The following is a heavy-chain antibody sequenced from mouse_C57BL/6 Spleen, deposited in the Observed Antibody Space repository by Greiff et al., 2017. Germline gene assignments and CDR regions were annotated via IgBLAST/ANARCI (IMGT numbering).Heavy chain of an antibody. D-gene: IGHD2-4*01. Sequence: QVQLQQPGAELVKPGASVKLSCKASGYTFTSYWMQWVKQRPGQGLEWIGEIDPSDSYTNYNQKFKGKATLTVDTSSSTAYMQLSSLTSEDSAVYYWAIRDFDYWGQGTTLTVSS. CDR1: GYTFTSYW. J-gene: IGHJ2*01. V-gene: IGHV1-50*01. CDR2: IDPSDSYT. CDR3: AIRDFDY.